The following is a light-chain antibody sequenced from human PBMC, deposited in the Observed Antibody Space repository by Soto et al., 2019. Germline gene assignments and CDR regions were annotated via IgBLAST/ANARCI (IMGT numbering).Light chain of an antibody. CDR1: QTISSW. Sequence: IHMTHSPATLSGSVVYRVTITCLASQTISSWLAWYQQKPGKAPKLLIYKASTLKSGVPSRFSGSGSGTDFTLTISSLEPEDFAVYYCQQRYNWPRTFGQGTKVDIK. CDR3: QQRYNWPRT. V-gene: IGKV1-5*03. CDR2: KAS. J-gene: IGKJ1*01.